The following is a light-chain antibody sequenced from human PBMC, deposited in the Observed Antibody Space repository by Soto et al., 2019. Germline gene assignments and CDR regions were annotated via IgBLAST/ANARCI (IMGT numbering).Light chain of an antibody. CDR3: HSYDTTLSAWV. V-gene: IGLV1-40*01. CDR1: SSNIGSSYD. J-gene: IGLJ3*02. Sequence: QSVLTQPPSVSGAPGQRVTISCTGTSSNIGSSYDVHWYQQFPGTAPKLFIYASTHRPSGVPDRFSGSRSATSASLAISGLHPADEADYYCHSYDTTLSAWVFGGGTKLTVL. CDR2: AST.